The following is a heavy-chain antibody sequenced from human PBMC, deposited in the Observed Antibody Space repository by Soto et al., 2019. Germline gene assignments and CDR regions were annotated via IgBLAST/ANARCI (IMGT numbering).Heavy chain of an antibody. Sequence: WASVKVSCKASGYTFTGYYMHWVRQAPGQGLEWMGWINPNSGGTNYAQKFQGWVTMTRDTSISTAYMELSRLRSDDTAVYYCARSTGSYLVSSDDWGQGTRVTVSS. D-gene: IGHD3-10*01. CDR1: GYTFTGYY. CDR3: ARSTGSYLVSSDD. J-gene: IGHJ4*02. CDR2: INPNSGGT. V-gene: IGHV1-2*04.